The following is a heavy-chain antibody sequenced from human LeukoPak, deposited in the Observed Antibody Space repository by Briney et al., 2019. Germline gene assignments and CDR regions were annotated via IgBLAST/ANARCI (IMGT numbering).Heavy chain of an antibody. CDR2: INSDGSSI. D-gene: IGHD5-12*01. V-gene: IGHV3-74*03. CDR3: AREGRVSGYDFDC. CDR1: GFTFSSYW. J-gene: IGHJ4*02. Sequence: GGSLRLSCAASGFTFSSYWMHWVRQAPGKGLMWVSRINSDGSSITYADSVKGRFTISRDNAKNTMYLQMNSLRVEDTAVYYCAREGRVSGYDFDCWGQGTLVTVSS.